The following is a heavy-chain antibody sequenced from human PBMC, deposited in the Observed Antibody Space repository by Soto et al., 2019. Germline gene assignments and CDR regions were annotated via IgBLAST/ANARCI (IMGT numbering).Heavy chain of an antibody. Sequence: QVPLVQSGAEVKKPGASVKVSCKASCYTFTNFGISWVRQAPGQGLEWIGWISAYNGNTNYARNFQGIVTMTTDTSTSTAYMELRSVRSVDTAVYYCGRGGTAIDSWGQGTLVTVSS. V-gene: IGHV1-18*01. CDR3: GRGGTAIDS. CDR1: CYTFTNFG. D-gene: IGHD2-21*02. CDR2: ISAYNGNT. J-gene: IGHJ4*02.